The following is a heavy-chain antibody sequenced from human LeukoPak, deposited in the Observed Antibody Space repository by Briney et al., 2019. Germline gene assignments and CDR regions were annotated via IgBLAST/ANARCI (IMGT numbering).Heavy chain of an antibody. Sequence: PETLSLTCAVYGGSFSGYYWSWIRQPPGKGLEWIGEINHSGSTNYNPSLKSRVTISVDTSKNQFSLKLSSVTAADTAVYYCARGWAARYFGLWGRGTLVTVSS. CDR3: ARGWAARYFGL. J-gene: IGHJ2*01. D-gene: IGHD6-25*01. CDR2: INHSGST. V-gene: IGHV4-34*01. CDR1: GGSFSGYY.